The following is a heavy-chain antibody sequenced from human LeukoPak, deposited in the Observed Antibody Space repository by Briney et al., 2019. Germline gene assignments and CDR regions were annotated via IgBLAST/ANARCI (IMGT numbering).Heavy chain of an antibody. Sequence: PGGSLRVSCAASGFTFSSYGMHWVRQAPGKGLEWVGVIWYDGSNKYYADSVKGRFTISRDNSKNTLYLQMNSLRAEDTAVYYCACDSSGTLAGYWGQGTLVTVSS. V-gene: IGHV3-33*01. CDR1: GFTFSSYG. D-gene: IGHD3-22*01. CDR2: IWYDGSNK. J-gene: IGHJ4*02. CDR3: ACDSSGTLAGY.